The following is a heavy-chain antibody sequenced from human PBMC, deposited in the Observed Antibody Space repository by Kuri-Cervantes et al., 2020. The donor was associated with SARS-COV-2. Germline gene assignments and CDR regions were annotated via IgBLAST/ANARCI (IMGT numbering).Heavy chain of an antibody. CDR2: ISSSSTTI. D-gene: IGHD3-22*01. J-gene: IGHJ3*02. CDR3: ARSTPFRRLVVISQGGAFDI. Sequence: GESLKISCAASGFIFSDFGMNWVRQAPGKGLEWVSYISSSSTTIHYADSVKGRFTISRDNAKNSLYLQMNSLRSDDTAVYYCARSTPFRRLVVISQGGAFDIWGQGTMVTVSS. CDR1: GFIFSDFG. V-gene: IGHV3-48*01.